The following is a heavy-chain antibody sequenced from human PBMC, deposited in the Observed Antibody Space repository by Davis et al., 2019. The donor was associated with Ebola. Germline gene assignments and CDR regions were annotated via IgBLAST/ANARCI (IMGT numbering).Heavy chain of an antibody. Sequence: SETLSLTCTVSGGSISSYYWNWIRQPPGKGLEWVGYIYYTGSTSYNPSLKSRVTISVDTSKNQFSLKLSSVTAADTAVYYCARVTGYYGSGTYTYFFDYWGQGTLVTVSS. CDR3: ARVTGYYGSGTYTYFFDY. V-gene: IGHV4-59*01. CDR2: IYYTGST. J-gene: IGHJ4*02. CDR1: GGSISSYY. D-gene: IGHD3-10*01.